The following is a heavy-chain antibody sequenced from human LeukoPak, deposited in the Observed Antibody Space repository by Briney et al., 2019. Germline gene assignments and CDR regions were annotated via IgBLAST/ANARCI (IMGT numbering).Heavy chain of an antibody. Sequence: GGSLRLSCAASGFTFSSYAMHWVRQAPGKGLEWVANIKQDGSEKFYVDSVKGRFTISRDNAKNSLSLQMNSLRAEDTAVYYCARCPGRNWFDPWGQGTLVTVSS. J-gene: IGHJ5*02. D-gene: IGHD1-14*01. V-gene: IGHV3-7*01. CDR3: ARCPGRNWFDP. CDR2: IKQDGSEK. CDR1: GFTFSSYA.